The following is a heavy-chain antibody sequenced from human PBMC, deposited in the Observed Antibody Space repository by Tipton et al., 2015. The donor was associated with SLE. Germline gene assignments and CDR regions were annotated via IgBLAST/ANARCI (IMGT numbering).Heavy chain of an antibody. CDR2: IITIFGTA. J-gene: IGHJ5*02. Sequence: QLVQSGPEVKKPGSSVRVSCKASGGTFRTYAITWVRQAPGQGLEWMGEIITIFGTANYAQKFQGRATITADESTSTVYMELSSLRSEDTAVYYCARGNSITGTNNWFDPWGQGTLVTVSS. V-gene: IGHV1-69*01. D-gene: IGHD1-20*01. CDR1: GGTFRTYA. CDR3: ARGNSITGTNNWFDP.